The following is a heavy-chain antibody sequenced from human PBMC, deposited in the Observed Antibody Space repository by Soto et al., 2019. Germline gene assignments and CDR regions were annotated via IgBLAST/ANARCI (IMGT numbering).Heavy chain of an antibody. V-gene: IGHV2-70*01. CDR1: GFSLSTSGMC. Sequence: GSGPTLVNPTQTLTLTCTFSGFSLSTSGMCVSWIRQPPGKALEWLALIDWDDDKYYSTSLKTRLTISKDTSKNQVVPTMTNMDPVDTATYYCARMVGWSGYYVSKGFDYWGQGTLVTVSS. CDR3: ARMVGWSGYYVSKGFDY. D-gene: IGHD3-3*01. CDR2: IDWDDDK. J-gene: IGHJ4*02.